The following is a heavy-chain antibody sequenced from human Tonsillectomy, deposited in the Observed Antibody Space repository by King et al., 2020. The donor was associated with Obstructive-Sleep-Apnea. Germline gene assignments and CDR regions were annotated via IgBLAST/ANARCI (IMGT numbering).Heavy chain of an antibody. CDR2: IDHSGGC. Sequence: VQLQQWGAGLLKPSKTLSLTCAVYGGSFNGYDWSWIRQPPGKGLEWIGEIDHSGGCNYNPSLKSRVTISVDTSKNQFSRRLNSVTAADPAVEYCARVGLAATGATVSAYFDYWGQGTLVTVSS. CDR1: GGSFNGYD. D-gene: IGHD6-13*01. J-gene: IGHJ4*02. CDR3: ARVGLAATGATVSAYFDY. V-gene: IGHV4-34*01.